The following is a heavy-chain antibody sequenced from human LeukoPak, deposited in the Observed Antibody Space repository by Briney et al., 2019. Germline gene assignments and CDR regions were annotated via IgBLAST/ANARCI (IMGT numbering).Heavy chain of an antibody. V-gene: IGHV3-30*18. CDR2: ISYDGSNK. CDR1: GFTFSNYD. CDR3: AKDVLRAYYDILTGYSRFDY. J-gene: IGHJ4*02. Sequence: PGRSLRLSCAASGFTFSNYDMHWVRQAPGKGLEWVAVISYDGSNKYYADSVKGRFTISRDNSKNTLYVQMNSLRAEDTAVYYCAKDVLRAYYDILTGYSRFDYWGQGTLVTVSS. D-gene: IGHD3-9*01.